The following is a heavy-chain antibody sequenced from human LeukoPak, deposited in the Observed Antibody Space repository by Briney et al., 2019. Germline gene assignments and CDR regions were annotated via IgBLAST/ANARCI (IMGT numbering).Heavy chain of an antibody. CDR1: GSSLIEVA. J-gene: IGHJ4*02. D-gene: IGHD3-9*01. CDR3: AMTDRYAGRPFDY. Sequence: GASVKVSCKVSGSSLIEVAMHWVRQAPGKGLEWVGSFDPEDGEDGETHYAQKFQGRVTMTEDASTDTAYMELTSLSSEDTALYYCAMTDRYAGRPFDYWGQGTLVNVS. CDR2: FDPEDGEDGET. V-gene: IGHV1-24*01.